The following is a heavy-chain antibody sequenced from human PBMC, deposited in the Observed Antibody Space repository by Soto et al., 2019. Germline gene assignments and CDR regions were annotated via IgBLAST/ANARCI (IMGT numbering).Heavy chain of an antibody. J-gene: IGHJ3*02. CDR3: AAPEGMVRGVFVVRGDDFDI. CDR2: INHSGST. V-gene: IGHV4-34*01. D-gene: IGHD3-10*01. Sequence: QVQLQQWGAGLLKPSETLSLTCAVYGGSFSGYYWSWIRQPPGKGLEWIGEINHSGSTNYNPSLTSRVTVSVDTSKNHFSLKMSSVTAADTAVYYCAAPEGMVRGVFVVRGDDFDIWGQGTMVTVSS. CDR1: GGSFSGYY.